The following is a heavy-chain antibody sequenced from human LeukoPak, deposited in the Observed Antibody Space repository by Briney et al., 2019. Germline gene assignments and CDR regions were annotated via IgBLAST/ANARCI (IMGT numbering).Heavy chain of an antibody. V-gene: IGHV1-2*02. J-gene: IGHJ3*02. CDR2: INPNSGGT. D-gene: IGHD6-13*01. CDR3: AFLRTYSSSWYSPGNAFDI. CDR1: GYTFTGYY. Sequence: ASVKVSCKASGYTFTGYYMRWVRQAPGQGLEWMGWINPNSGGTNYAQKFQGRVTMTRDTSISTAYMELSRLRSDDTAVYYCAFLRTYSSSWYSPGNAFDIWGQGTMVTVSS.